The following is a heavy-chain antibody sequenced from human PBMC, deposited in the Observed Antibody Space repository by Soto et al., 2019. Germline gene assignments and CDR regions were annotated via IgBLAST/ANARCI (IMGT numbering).Heavy chain of an antibody. V-gene: IGHV3-23*01. Sequence: EVQLLQSGGGLIQPGGSLRLSCAASGFTFNTYAMAWVRQAPGQGLEWVSGISGSGTSTYYADSVKGRFTISRDNSKNTLHLQMSGLRAEDAAVYYCAKDTGDFDFWGQGTLVTVSS. CDR2: ISGSGTST. D-gene: IGHD2-8*02. CDR3: AKDTGDFDF. J-gene: IGHJ4*02. CDR1: GFTFNTYA.